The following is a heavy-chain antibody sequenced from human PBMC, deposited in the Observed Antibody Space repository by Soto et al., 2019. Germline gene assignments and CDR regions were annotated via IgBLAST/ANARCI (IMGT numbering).Heavy chain of an antibody. V-gene: IGHV4-39*07. J-gene: IGHJ4*02. D-gene: IGHD6-13*01. CDR1: GGSMTRSGYY. Sequence: SETLSLTCTVAGGSMTRSGYYWGWIRQPPGNELQYIGSVYNNGQTYYNPSLTSPVTISIDTSKNQFSLNLRSVTAADTAVYFCASYSGQLVRQPDYWGQGTLVTVSS. CDR3: ASYSGQLVRQPDY. CDR2: VYNNGQT.